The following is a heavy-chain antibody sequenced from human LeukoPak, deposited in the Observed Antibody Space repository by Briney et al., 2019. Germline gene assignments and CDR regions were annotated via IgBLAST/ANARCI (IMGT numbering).Heavy chain of an antibody. Sequence: PGGSLRLSCAASGFTFSSYAMHWVRQAPGKGLEWVTVISYDGSNKYYADSVKGRFTISRDNSKNTLYLQMNSLRAEDTAVYYCARDAGYQPYYYMDVWGKGTTVTASS. CDR1: GFTFSSYA. CDR2: ISYDGSNK. CDR3: ARDAGYQPYYYMDV. V-gene: IGHV3-30*04. J-gene: IGHJ6*03. D-gene: IGHD2-2*01.